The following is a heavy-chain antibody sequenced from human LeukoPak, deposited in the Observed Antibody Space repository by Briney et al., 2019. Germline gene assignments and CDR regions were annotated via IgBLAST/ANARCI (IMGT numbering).Heavy chain of an antibody. Sequence: PSETLSLTCAVYGGSFSGYYGSWIRQPPGKGLEWIGEINHSGSTNYNPSLKSRVTISVDTSKNQFSLELSSVTAADTAVYYCARMVYAISWDYYYGMDVWGQGTTVTVSS. CDR2: INHSGST. D-gene: IGHD2-8*01. V-gene: IGHV4-34*01. J-gene: IGHJ6*02. CDR1: GGSFSGYY. CDR3: ARMVYAISWDYYYGMDV.